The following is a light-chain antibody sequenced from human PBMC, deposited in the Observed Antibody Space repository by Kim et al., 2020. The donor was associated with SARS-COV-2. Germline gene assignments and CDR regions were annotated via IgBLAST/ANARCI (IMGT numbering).Light chain of an antibody. CDR1: QTVSSSR. CDR3: HQYVNSST. V-gene: IGKV3-20*01. Sequence: EIVLTQSPGTLSLSPGERATLSCRTSQTVSSSRLAWYQQKPGQAPRLLIHGTTSRATGIPERFSGSPSGADFTLTISRLEPEDCAVYSCHQYVNSSTFSRGTKLEI. CDR2: GTT. J-gene: IGKJ2*01.